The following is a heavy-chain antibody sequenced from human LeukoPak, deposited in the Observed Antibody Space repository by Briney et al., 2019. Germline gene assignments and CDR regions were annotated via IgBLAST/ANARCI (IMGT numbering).Heavy chain of an antibody. CDR2: ISRSGSYI. CDR1: GFSFISYT. J-gene: IGHJ4*02. V-gene: IGHV3-21*01. Sequence: GGSLRLSRAASGFSFISYTMNWVRQAPGKGLEVVSSISRSGSYIYHAESVKGRFTISRDNAKNSLYLQMNSLTAEDTAVYHCARAEYTYGPRGFDFWGQGTLVTVSS. D-gene: IGHD5-18*01. CDR3: ARAEYTYGPRGFDF.